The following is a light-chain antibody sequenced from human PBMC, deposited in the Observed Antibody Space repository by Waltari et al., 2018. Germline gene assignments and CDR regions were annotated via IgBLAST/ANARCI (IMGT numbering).Light chain of an antibody. CDR2: QVS. CDR1: QSLVHSDGNAY. Sequence: DVVMTQSPLSLPVTLGQPASISCFSSQSLVHSDGNAYLNWFHQRPGQSPRRLMYQVSTRDSGVPDRLSGSGSGTDFTLKISRVEAEDVGVYYCMQGTHWPRTFGQGTKVEIK. J-gene: IGKJ1*01. V-gene: IGKV2-30*02. CDR3: MQGTHWPRT.